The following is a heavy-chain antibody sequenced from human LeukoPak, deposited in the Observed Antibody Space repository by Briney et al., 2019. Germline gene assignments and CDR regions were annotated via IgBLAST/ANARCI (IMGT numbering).Heavy chain of an antibody. Sequence: GGSLRLSCAASGFTFSSYAIHWVRQAPGKGLEWVAFIRYDGSNKYYADSVKGRFTISRDNSKNTLYLQMNSLRAEDTAVYYCAKPDSIAAAGTFEAFDIWGQGTMVTVSS. CDR1: GFTFSSYA. J-gene: IGHJ3*02. D-gene: IGHD6-13*01. V-gene: IGHV3-30*02. CDR3: AKPDSIAAAGTFEAFDI. CDR2: IRYDGSNK.